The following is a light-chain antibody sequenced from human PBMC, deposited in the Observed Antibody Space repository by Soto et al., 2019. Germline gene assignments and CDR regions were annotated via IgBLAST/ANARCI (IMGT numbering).Light chain of an antibody. CDR3: QQYGSSPPYT. J-gene: IGKJ2*01. CDR1: QSVSSSY. CDR2: GAS. V-gene: IGKV3-20*01. Sequence: EIVLTQSPGTLSLPPGERATLSCRASQSVSSSYLAWYQQKPGQAPRLIIYGASRRATGIPDRFSGSGSGTDFTLTISRLEREDFAVDYCQQYGSSPPYTFGQGAKLEIK.